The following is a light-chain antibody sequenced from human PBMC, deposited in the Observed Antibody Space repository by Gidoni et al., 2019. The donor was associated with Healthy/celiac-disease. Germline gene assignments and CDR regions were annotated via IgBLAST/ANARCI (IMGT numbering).Light chain of an antibody. Sequence: ATINCKSSQSVLYSSNNKNYLAWYQQKPGQPPKLLIYWASTRKSGVPDRFSGSGSGTDFTLTISSLQAEDVAVYYCQQYYSTPKTFGQGTKVEIK. CDR3: QQYYSTPKT. CDR2: WAS. J-gene: IGKJ1*01. CDR1: QSVLYSSNNKNY. V-gene: IGKV4-1*01.